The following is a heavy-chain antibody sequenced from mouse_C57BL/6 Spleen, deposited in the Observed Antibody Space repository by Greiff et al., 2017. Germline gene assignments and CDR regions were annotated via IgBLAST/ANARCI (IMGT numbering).Heavy chain of an antibody. CDR1: GYTFTSYW. V-gene: IGHV1-59*01. CDR3: ARAVCNHYAMGY. J-gene: IGHJ4*01. D-gene: IGHD2-1*01. CDR2: IDTADSYT. Sequence: QVQLQQSGAELVRPGTSVKLSCKTSGYTFTSYWMHWVKQRPGQGLEWIGEIDTADSYTNYNQKFKGKATLTVDTSSSTAYMQLSSLTSEDSAVYFCARAVCNHYAMGYWGQGTTLTVSS.